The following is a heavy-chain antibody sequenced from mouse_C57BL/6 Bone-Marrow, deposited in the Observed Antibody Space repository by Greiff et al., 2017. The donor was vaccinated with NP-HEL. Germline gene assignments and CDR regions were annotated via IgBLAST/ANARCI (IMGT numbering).Heavy chain of an antibody. CDR2: ISDGGSYT. CDR3: AREGYDHAMDY. J-gene: IGHJ4*01. Sequence: DVKLVESGGGLVKPGGSLKLSCAASGFTFSSYAMSWVRQTPEKRLEWVATISDGGSYTYYPDNVKGRFTISRDNAKNNLYLQMSHLKSEDTAMYYCAREGYDHAMDYWGQGTSVTVSS. D-gene: IGHD2-14*01. CDR1: GFTFSSYA. V-gene: IGHV5-4*01.